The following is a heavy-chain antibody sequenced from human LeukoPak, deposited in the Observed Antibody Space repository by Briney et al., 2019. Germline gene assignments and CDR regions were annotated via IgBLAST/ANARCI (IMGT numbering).Heavy chain of an antibody. J-gene: IGHJ5*02. D-gene: IGHD5/OR15-5a*01. CDR3: ARDHGSSGWFDP. Sequence: SQTLSLTCTVSGGSISSGGYYWSWIRQRPGKGLEWIGYIYYSGGTYYNPSLKSRVTISVDTSKNQFSLKLSSVTAADTAVYYCARDHGSSGWFDPWGQGTLVTVST. V-gene: IGHV4-31*03. CDR1: GGSISSGGYY. CDR2: IYYSGGT.